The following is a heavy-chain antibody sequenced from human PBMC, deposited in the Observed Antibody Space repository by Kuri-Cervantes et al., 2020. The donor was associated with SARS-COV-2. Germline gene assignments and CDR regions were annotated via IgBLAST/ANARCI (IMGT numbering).Heavy chain of an antibody. CDR3: AKPLGVGGRSFDY. J-gene: IGHJ4*02. D-gene: IGHD3-3*01. Sequence: GESLKISCAASGFTFSNYGMHWVRQAPGKGLEWVTFLRYDGGDKHYADSVKGRFTISRDNSKNTLYLQMNSLRAEDTAVYYCAKPLGVGGRSFDYWGQGTLVTVSS. V-gene: IGHV3-30*02. CDR1: GFTFSNYG. CDR2: LRYDGGDK.